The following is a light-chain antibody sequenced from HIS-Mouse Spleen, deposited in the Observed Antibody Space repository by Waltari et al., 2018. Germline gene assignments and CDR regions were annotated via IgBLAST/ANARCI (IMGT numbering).Light chain of an antibody. J-gene: IGLJ3*02. CDR2: KDS. V-gene: IGLV3-25*03. Sequence: SYELTQPPSVSVSPGQTARITCSGDSLPKQYAYWYQQKPGQAPGLGIIKDSERPSGIPERFSGSSSGTTVTLTIRGVQAEDEADYYCQSADSSGTSWVFGGGTKLTVL. CDR1: SLPKQY. CDR3: QSADSSGTSWV.